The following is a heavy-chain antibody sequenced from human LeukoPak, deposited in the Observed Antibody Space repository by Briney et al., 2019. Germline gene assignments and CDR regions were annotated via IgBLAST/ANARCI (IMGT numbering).Heavy chain of an antibody. J-gene: IGHJ5*02. V-gene: IGHV1-18*01. CDR3: ARVNWVTMIVVVPKGHHDRFGP. CDR1: GYTFTSYG. CDR2: ISAYNGNT. Sequence: ASVKVSCKASGYTFTSYGISWVRQAPGQGLEWMGWISAYNGNTSYAQKLQGRVTMTTDTSTSTAYMELRSLRSDDTAVYYCARVNWVTMIVVVPKGHHDRFGPWGQGTLVTVSS. D-gene: IGHD3-22*01.